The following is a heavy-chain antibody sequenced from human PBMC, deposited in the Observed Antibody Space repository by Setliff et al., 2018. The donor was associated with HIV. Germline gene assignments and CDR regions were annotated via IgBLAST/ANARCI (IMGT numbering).Heavy chain of an antibody. J-gene: IGHJ3*02. Sequence: ASVKVSCKASGYTFTSYDINWVRQATGQGLEWMGWMNPNSGNTGYAQKFQGRVTMTRDTSISTAYMELSRLRSDDTAIYYCATKVYCTNGVCLDAFDIWGQGTMVTVS. CDR3: ATKVYCTNGVCLDAFDI. CDR1: GYTFTSYD. CDR2: MNPNSGNT. D-gene: IGHD2-8*01. V-gene: IGHV1-8*02.